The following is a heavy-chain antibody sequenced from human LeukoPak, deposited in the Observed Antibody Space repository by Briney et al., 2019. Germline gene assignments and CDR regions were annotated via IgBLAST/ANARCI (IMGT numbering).Heavy chain of an antibody. Sequence: GGSPRLSCAASGFTFSSYTMNWVRQAPGKGLEWVSSISSSSTYIYSADSVKGRFTISRDNAKNSLFLQMNSLRAEDTAVYYCARDRYGDYALFDYWGQGTLVTVSS. CDR2: ISSSSTYI. CDR3: ARDRYGDYALFDY. D-gene: IGHD4-17*01. J-gene: IGHJ4*02. V-gene: IGHV3-21*01. CDR1: GFTFSSYT.